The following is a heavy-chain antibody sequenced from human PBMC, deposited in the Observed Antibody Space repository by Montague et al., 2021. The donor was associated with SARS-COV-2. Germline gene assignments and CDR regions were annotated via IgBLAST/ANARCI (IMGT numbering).Heavy chain of an antibody. V-gene: IGHV4-39*01. J-gene: IGHJ3*02. Sequence: SETLSLTCTVSGGSISSSTSYWGWIRQPPGKGLEWIGNIFYSGSTYYNTSLKSRVTISVDTSKNQFSLRLSSVTAADTAVYYCARLPYFYDSTHAFDIWGQGTMVTVSS. CDR3: ARLPYFYDSTHAFDI. D-gene: IGHD3-22*01. CDR2: IFYSGST. CDR1: GGSISSSTSY.